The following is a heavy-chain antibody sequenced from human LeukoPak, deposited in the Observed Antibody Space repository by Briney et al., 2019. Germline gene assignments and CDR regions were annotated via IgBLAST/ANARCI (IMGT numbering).Heavy chain of an antibody. J-gene: IGHJ4*02. CDR1: GGSITSSYW. D-gene: IGHD2-15*01. Sequence: TPSETLSLTCTVSGGSITSSYWWTWVRQSPGKGLEWIGEIYHSGSTYYNPSLKSRVTISVDTSKNQFSLKLSSVTAADTAVYYCARKNVVVVAATLLNYFDYWGQGTLVTVSS. CDR2: IYHSGST. CDR3: ARKNVVVVAATLLNYFDY. V-gene: IGHV4-4*02.